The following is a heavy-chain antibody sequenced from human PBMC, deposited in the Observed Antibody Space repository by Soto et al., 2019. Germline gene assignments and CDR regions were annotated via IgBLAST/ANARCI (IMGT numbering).Heavy chain of an antibody. D-gene: IGHD2-15*01. CDR3: GRDGSGGIIDS. CDR1: GYTFTGYG. Sequence: QVQLVQSGAEVKKPGASVKVSCKTSGYTFTGYGITWVRQAPGHGLEWMGWISVFNGNTKYGQNIQDRVIMTTDTSTSTAYMEMRSHRSDDTAVYFCGRDGSGGIIDSWGQGTMLIVSS. J-gene: IGHJ3*01. V-gene: IGHV1-18*01. CDR2: ISVFNGNT.